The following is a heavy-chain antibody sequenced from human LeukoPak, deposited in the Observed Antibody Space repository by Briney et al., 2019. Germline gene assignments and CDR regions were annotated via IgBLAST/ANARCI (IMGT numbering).Heavy chain of an antibody. CDR2: INGSGAST. Sequence: GGSLRLSCAASGFTFSNYAMSWVRQAPGKGLEWVSAINGSGASTYYADSLKGRFTISRDNSKNTLYLQMNSLRAEDTALYYCAKARITSTGADAFAFWGQGTMVTVSS. V-gene: IGHV3-23*01. D-gene: IGHD1-1*01. J-gene: IGHJ3*01. CDR1: GFTFSNYA. CDR3: AKARITSTGADAFAF.